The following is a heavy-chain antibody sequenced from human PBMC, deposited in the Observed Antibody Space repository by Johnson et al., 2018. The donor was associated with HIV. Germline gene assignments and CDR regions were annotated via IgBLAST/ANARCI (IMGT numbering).Heavy chain of an antibody. CDR3: ARQHYYGSGSYPGCDAFDI. CDR2: ISGSGGST. D-gene: IGHD3-10*01. Sequence: VQLVESGGGLVQPGGSLRLSCAASGFTFSSYAMSWVRQAPGKGLEWVSAISGSGGSTYSADSVKGRFTISRDNAKNSLYLQMNSLRAEDTALYYCARQHYYGSGSYPGCDAFDIWDQGTMVTVSS. J-gene: IGHJ3*02. V-gene: IGHV3-23*04. CDR1: GFTFSSYA.